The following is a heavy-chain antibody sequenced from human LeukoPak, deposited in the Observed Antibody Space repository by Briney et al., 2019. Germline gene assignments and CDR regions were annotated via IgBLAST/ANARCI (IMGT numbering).Heavy chain of an antibody. CDR2: ISSNGDAT. CDR1: GFTFSNYA. Sequence: PGGSLRLSCAASGFTFSNYALHWVRQAPGKGLEYVSAISSNGDATFYANSVKGRFTISRDNSKNTLYLQMGSLRAEDMAVYYCVRVGKYRDFDYWGQRTLVTVSS. CDR3: VRVGKYRDFDY. V-gene: IGHV3-64*01. D-gene: IGHD5-18*01. J-gene: IGHJ4*01.